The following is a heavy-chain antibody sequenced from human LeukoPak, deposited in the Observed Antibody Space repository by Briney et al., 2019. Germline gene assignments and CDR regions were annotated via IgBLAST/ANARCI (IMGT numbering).Heavy chain of an antibody. D-gene: IGHD3-10*01. V-gene: IGHV4-4*02. J-gene: IGHJ4*02. CDR1: GGSISSSSGNC. CDR2: IYHSGST. Sequence: PSETLSLTCAVSGGSISSSSGNCWTWVRQPPGKGLEWIGEIYHSGSTNYNPSLKSRVTMLLDKSKNQFSLNLSSVIAADTAVYYCATDRARGGDSFDYWGQGTLVTVSS. CDR3: ATDRARGGDSFDY.